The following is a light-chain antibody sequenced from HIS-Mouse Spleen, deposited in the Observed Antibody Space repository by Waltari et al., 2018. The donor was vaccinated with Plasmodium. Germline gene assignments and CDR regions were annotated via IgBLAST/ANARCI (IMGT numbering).Light chain of an antibody. CDR1: QSVSSN. J-gene: IGKJ3*01. CDR3: QQYNNWSFT. CDR2: GAS. V-gene: IGKV3-15*01. Sequence: EIVMTQSPATLSVSPGERATLSCRASQSVSSNLAWYQQKPGQAPRRLIYGASTRATVIPARFRGSGSGTEFTLTISSLQSEDFAVYYCQQYNNWSFTFGPGTKVDIK.